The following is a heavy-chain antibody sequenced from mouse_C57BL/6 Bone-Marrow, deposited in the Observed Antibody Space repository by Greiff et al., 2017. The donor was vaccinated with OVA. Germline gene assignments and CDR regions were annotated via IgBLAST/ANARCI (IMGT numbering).Heavy chain of an antibody. V-gene: IGHV14-4*01. CDR2: FDPENGDT. CDR1: GFNIKDDY. Sequence: VQLQQSGAELVRPGASVKLSCTASGFNIKDDYMHWVKQRPEQGLEWIGWFDPENGDTEYASKFQGKATLTADTSSNTAYLQLSSLTSEDTAVDYCTKLLLTTGFAYWGQGTLVTVSA. J-gene: IGHJ3*01. D-gene: IGHD1-1*01. CDR3: TKLLLTTGFAY.